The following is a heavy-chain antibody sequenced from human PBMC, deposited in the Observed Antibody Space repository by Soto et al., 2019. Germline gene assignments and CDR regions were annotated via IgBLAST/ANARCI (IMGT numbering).Heavy chain of an antibody. D-gene: IGHD2-15*01. J-gene: IGHJ4*02. CDR3: AKDGTPTLGYCSGGSCYGLS. V-gene: IGHV3-23*01. CDR2: ISGSGGST. CDR1: GFTFSSYA. Sequence: GGSLRLSCAASGFTFSSYAMSWVRQAPGKGLEWVSAISGSGGSTYYADSVKGRLTISRDNSKNTLYLQMNSLRAEDTAVYYCAKDGTPTLGYCSGGSCYGLSWGQGTLVTVSS.